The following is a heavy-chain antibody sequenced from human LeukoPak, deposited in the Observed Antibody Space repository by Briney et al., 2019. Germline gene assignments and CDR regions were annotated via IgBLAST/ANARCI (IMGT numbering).Heavy chain of an antibody. CDR2: IGTAGDT. Sequence: GGSLRLSCAASGFTFSSYDMHWVRQATGKGLEWVSAIGTAGDTYYPGSVKGRFTISRENAKNSLYLQMNSLRAGDTAVYYCARGRSDGYNFLPYDHWGQGTLVTVSS. D-gene: IGHD5-24*01. CDR1: GFTFSSYD. J-gene: IGHJ4*02. CDR3: ARGRSDGYNFLPYDH. V-gene: IGHV3-13*01.